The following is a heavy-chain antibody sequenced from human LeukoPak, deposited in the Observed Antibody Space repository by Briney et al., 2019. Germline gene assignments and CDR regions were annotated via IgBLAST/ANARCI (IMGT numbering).Heavy chain of an antibody. CDR1: GGSISSYH. D-gene: IGHD5-18*01. Sequence: SETLSLTCTVSGGSISSYHWSWIRQPPGKGLEWIGEINHSGSTNYNPSLKSRVTISVDTSKNQFSLKLSSVTAADTAVYYCARGSTPYRSYGTRPFDYWGLGTLVTVSS. V-gene: IGHV4-34*01. CDR3: ARGSTPYRSYGTRPFDY. CDR2: INHSGST. J-gene: IGHJ4*02.